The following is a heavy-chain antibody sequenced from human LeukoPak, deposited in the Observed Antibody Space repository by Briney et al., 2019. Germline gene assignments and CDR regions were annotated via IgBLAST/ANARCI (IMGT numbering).Heavy chain of an antibody. CDR3: AREYSSSSNFDY. CDR1: GGSFSGYY. CDR2: INHSGST. V-gene: IGHV4-34*01. D-gene: IGHD6-6*01. J-gene: IGHJ4*02. Sequence: PSETLSLTCAVYGGSFSGYYWSWIRQPPGKGLEWIGEINHSGSTNYNPSLKSRVTLSVDTSKNQFSLKLSSVTAADTAVYYCAREYSSSSNFDYWGQGTLVNVSS.